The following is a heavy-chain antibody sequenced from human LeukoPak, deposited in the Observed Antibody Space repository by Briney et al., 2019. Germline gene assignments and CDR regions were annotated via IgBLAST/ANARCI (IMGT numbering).Heavy chain of an antibody. Sequence: PSETLSLTCTVSGGSISSGSYYWNWIRQPAGKGLEWIGRIYSSGSTNYNPSLKSRVTISVDTSKNQFSLKLSSVTAADTAVYYCAREGLNMVRGVIPKEAWGWFDPWGQGTLVTVSS. CDR2: IYSSGST. CDR1: GGSISSGSYY. D-gene: IGHD3-10*01. J-gene: IGHJ5*02. CDR3: AREGLNMVRGVIPKEAWGWFDP. V-gene: IGHV4-61*02.